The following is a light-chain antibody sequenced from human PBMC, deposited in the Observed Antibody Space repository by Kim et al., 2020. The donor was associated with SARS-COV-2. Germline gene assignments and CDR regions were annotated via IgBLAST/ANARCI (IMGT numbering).Light chain of an antibody. CDR3: QSADNTGAWV. CDR2: RDT. Sequence: SYELTQPPPVSVSPGQTARITCSGDALSKQYAYWYQQKPGQAPLLIIYRDTERPSGIPARFSGSTSGTTVTLTISGVQADVEADYYCQSADNTGAWVFGGGTQLTVL. V-gene: IGLV3-25*03. CDR1: ALSKQY. J-gene: IGLJ3*02.